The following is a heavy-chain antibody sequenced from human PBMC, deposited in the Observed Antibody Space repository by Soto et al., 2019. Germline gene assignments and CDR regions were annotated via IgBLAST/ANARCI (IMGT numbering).Heavy chain of an antibody. CDR1: GFIFSNYA. V-gene: IGHV3-23*01. D-gene: IGHD6-6*01. J-gene: IGHJ3*02. Sequence: GGSLRLSCAASGFIFSNYAMNWVRQAPGKGLEWVSAISGSGGSTYYADSVKGRFTISRDNSKNTLYLQMNSLRAEDTAVYYCAKDRLAARDVDAFDIWGQGTMVTVSS. CDR3: AKDRLAARDVDAFDI. CDR2: ISGSGGST.